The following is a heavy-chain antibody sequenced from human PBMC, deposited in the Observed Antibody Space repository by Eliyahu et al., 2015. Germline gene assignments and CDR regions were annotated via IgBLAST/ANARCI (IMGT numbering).Heavy chain of an antibody. CDR1: GYTFTGXX. Sequence: QVQLVQSGAEVKKPGAXVKVSCKASGYTFTGXXMHWVRQAPGQGLEWMGWINPNSGGTNYAQKFQGRVTMTRDTSISTAYMELSRLRSDDTAVYYCARARVVAATLRVLFFHPWGQGTLVTVSS. CDR3: ARARVVAATLRVLFFHP. D-gene: IGHD2-15*01. V-gene: IGHV1-2*02. CDR2: INPNSGGT. J-gene: IGHJ5*02.